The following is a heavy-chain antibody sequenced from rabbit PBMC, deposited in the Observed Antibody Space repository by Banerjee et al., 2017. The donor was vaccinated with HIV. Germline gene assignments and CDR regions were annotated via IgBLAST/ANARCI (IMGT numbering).Heavy chain of an antibody. J-gene: IGHJ4*01. D-gene: IGHD4-1*01. V-gene: IGHV1S43*01. CDR2: IYSSNGDK. CDR1: GFDLSSSYW. Sequence: QEQLEESGGALVTPEGSLTLTCKASGFDLSSSYWICWVRQAPGKGLELIACIYSSNGDKWYASWVNGRFTISRSTSLNTVDLQLNSLTAADTATYFCARDLSYSSGRGANDLWGQGTLVTVS. CDR3: ARDLSYSSGRGANDL.